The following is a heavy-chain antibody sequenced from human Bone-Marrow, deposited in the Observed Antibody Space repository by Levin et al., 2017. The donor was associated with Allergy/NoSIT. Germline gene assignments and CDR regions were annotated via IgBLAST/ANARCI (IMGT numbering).Heavy chain of an antibody. J-gene: IGHJ4*02. D-gene: IGHD3-10*01. V-gene: IGHV4-34*01. CDR2: INHSGST. Sequence: SQTLSLTCAVDGGSFTGSFWTWIRQPPGKGLEWIGEINHSGSTKYNPSLTSRVTISVDTSKKEFSLNLSSVTAADTAVFYCAGGGRWSFSYNFDCWGQGTRVTVSS. CDR1: GGSFTGSF. CDR3: AGGGRWSFSYNFDC.